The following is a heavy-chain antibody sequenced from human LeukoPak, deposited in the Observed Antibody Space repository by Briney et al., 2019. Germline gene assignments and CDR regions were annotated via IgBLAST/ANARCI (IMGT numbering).Heavy chain of an antibody. CDR3: AKSGTPILYYDILTGYGAFDI. J-gene: IGHJ3*02. Sequence: GGSLRLSCAASGFTFSSYAMSWVRQAPGKGLEWVSAISGSGGSTYYADSVKGRFTISRDNSKNTLYLQMNSLRAEDTAVYYCAKSGTPILYYDILTGYGAFDIWGQGTMVTVSS. V-gene: IGHV3-23*01. D-gene: IGHD3-9*01. CDR1: GFTFSSYA. CDR2: ISGSGGST.